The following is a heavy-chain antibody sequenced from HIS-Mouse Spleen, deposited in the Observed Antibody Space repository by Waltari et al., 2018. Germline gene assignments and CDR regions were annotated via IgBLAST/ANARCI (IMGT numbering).Heavy chain of an antibody. CDR1: GGPISSYY. CDR3: ARDFHDFWSGYYGGDKKHDAFDI. V-gene: IGHV4-4*07. J-gene: IGHJ3*02. CDR2: IYTSGST. Sequence: QVQLQESGPGLVKPSETLSLTCTVSGGPISSYYWRWIRQPAGKGLEWIGRIYTSGSTNYNPSLKSRVTMSVDTSKNQFSLKLSSVTAADTAVYYCARDFHDFWSGYYGGDKKHDAFDIWGQGTMVTVSS. D-gene: IGHD3-3*01.